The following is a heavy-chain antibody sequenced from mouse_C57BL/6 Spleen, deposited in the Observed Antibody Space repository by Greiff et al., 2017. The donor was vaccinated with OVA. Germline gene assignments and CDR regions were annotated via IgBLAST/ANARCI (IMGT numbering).Heavy chain of an antibody. CDR1: GYTFTSYW. V-gene: IGHV1-72*01. CDR2: IDPNSGGT. CDR3: ARDWDEGAYYAMDY. Sequence: VQLQQPGAELVKPGASVKLSCKASGYTFTSYWMHWVKPRPGRGLEWSGRIDPNSGGTKYKEKFKRKATLTVDKPSITAYLQRSSLTSEDSAVYYCARDWDEGAYYAMDYWGQGTSVTVSS. J-gene: IGHJ4*01. D-gene: IGHD4-1*01.